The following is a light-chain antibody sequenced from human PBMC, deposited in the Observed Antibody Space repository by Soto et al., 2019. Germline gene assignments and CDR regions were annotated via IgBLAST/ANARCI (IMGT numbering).Light chain of an antibody. CDR1: QSVNSN. V-gene: IGKV3-15*01. CDR3: QQYTKWPMT. Sequence: EIVMTQAPGALSLSPGETATLSCRASQSVNSNYLAWYQQKPGQSPRLLIYGISARATDVPARFSGSGSGTEFTLTISSLQSEDFAVYYCQQYTKWPMTLGQGTRLEIK. CDR2: GIS. J-gene: IGKJ5*01.